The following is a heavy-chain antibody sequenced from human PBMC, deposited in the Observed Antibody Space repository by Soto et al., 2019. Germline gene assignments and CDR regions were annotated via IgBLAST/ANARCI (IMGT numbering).Heavy chain of an antibody. V-gene: IGHV3-7*01. J-gene: IGHJ4*02. D-gene: IGHD3-3*01. CDR3: AKRYYDFWSGYLDAQFFDY. Sequence: GALRLSCAASGFTFSSYWMSWVRQAPGKGLEWVANIKQDGSEKYYVDSVKGRFTISRDNAKNSLYLQMNSLRAEDTAVYYCAKRYYDFWSGYLDAQFFDYWGQGTLVTGSS. CDR2: IKQDGSEK. CDR1: GFTFSSYW.